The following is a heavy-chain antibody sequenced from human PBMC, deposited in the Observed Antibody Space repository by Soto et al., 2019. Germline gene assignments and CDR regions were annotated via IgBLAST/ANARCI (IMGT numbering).Heavy chain of an antibody. CDR1: GFTFSTYA. CDR2: ISGSGGSI. CDR3: VKGYWKGDV. Sequence: EVQLLESGGGLVQPGGSLRLSCAASGFTFSTYAMNWVRQGPGNGLEWVSAISGSGGSIHYADSVKGRFTISRDNSKNTLYLQMNSLRDEDTAVYHCVKGYWKGDVWGQGTTVTVSS. D-gene: IGHD1-1*01. V-gene: IGHV3-23*01. J-gene: IGHJ6*02.